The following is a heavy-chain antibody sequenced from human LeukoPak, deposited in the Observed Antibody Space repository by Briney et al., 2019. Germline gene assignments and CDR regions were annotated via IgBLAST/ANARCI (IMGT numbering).Heavy chain of an antibody. CDR1: GFTFSSYS. Sequence: PGGSLRLSCAASGFTFSSYSMNWVRQAPGMGLEWVSSISSSSTYIYYADSVKGRFTISRDNTKNSLYLQMSSLRAEDTAVYYCARFQGAHYWGQGTLVTVSS. D-gene: IGHD4/OR15-4a*01. CDR3: ARFQGAHY. V-gene: IGHV3-21*01. CDR2: ISSSSTYI. J-gene: IGHJ4*02.